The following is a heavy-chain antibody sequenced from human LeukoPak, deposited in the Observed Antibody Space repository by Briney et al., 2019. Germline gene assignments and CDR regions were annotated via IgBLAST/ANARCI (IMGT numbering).Heavy chain of an antibody. D-gene: IGHD2-2*01. J-gene: IGHJ6*03. CDR1: GFTFSAYS. CDR3: ARYCSSSRCPYYYHMDV. CDR2: ISSGSSYI. Sequence: GGSLRLSCAASGFTFSAYSMNWVRQAPGKGLEWASSISSGSSYIYYADSMKGRFTISRDDAKNSLYLQMNSLRAEDTAVYYCARYCSSSRCPYYYHMDVWGKGTTVTVSS. V-gene: IGHV3-21*01.